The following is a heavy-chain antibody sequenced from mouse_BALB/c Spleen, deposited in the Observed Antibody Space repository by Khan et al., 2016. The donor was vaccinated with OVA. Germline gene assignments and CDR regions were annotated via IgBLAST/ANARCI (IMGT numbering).Heavy chain of an antibody. J-gene: IGHJ3*01. CDR1: GYTFTNYW. CDR3: ARAYVGNYDFTY. Sequence: QVQLQQSGAELVKPGASVKLSCKTSGYTFTNYWIQWVKQRPGQGLGWIGEIFPGTGTTYYNENFKAKATLTIDTSSNTAYIQLSSLTSEDSAVYFWARAYVGNYDFTYWGQGTLVTVSA. CDR2: IFPGTGTT. V-gene: IGHV1S132*01. D-gene: IGHD2-10*01.